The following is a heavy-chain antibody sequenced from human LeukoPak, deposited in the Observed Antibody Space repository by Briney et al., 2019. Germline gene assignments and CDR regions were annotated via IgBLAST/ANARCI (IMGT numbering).Heavy chain of an antibody. D-gene: IGHD3-10*01. CDR1: GFTFSSYG. V-gene: IGHV3-23*01. CDR3: AKDRLRVAGGFDY. Sequence: PGGSLRLSCEASGFTFSSYGMSWVRQAPGKGLEWVSSFSDSGGSTYYADSVKGRFTISRDNSKNTLYVQMNSLRAEDTAVYYCAKDRLRVAGGFDYWGQGTLVTVSS. J-gene: IGHJ4*02. CDR2: FSDSGGST.